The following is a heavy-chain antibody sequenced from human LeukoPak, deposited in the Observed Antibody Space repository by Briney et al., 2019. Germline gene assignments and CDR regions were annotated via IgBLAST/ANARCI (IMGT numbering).Heavy chain of an antibody. V-gene: IGHV4-39*01. D-gene: IGHD6-6*01. CDR2: IYYSGST. CDR1: GGSISSSSYY. Sequence: SETLSLTCTVSGGSISSSSYYWGWIRQPPGKGLEWIGSIYYSGSTYYNPSLKSRVTISVDTSKNQFSLKLSSVTAADTAVYYCARGSLYSSSARYYMDVWGKGTTVTASS. CDR3: ARGSLYSSSARYYMDV. J-gene: IGHJ6*03.